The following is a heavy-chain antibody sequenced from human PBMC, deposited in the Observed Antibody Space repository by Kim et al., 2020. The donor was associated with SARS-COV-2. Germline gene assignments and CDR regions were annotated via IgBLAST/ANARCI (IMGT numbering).Heavy chain of an antibody. Sequence: SETLSLTCTVSGGSISSYYWSWIRQPAGKGLEWIGRIYTSGSTNYNPSLKSRVTMSVDTSKNQFSLKLSSVTAADTAVYYCARDGVNYYDSSGYYYDYYGMDVWGQETTVTVSS. CDR1: GGSISSYY. J-gene: IGHJ6*02. D-gene: IGHD3-22*01. CDR2: IYTSGST. CDR3: ARDGVNYYDSSGYYYDYYGMDV. V-gene: IGHV4-4*07.